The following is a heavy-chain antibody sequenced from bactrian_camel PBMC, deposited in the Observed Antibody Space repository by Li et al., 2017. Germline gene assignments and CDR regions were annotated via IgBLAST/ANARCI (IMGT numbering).Heavy chain of an antibody. D-gene: IGHD3*01. J-gene: IGHJ4*01. CDR2: IDDNGRT. CDR1: PYTWSRYC. V-gene: IGHV3S9*01. CDR3: AADPRGDYCYTRTARLPPRSALAY. Sequence: QLVESGGDSVQAGGSLRLSLRLSCTVHPYTWSRYCMGWFRQVPGLEREGIASIDDNGRTLYSDSVRGRFTISQDRANNTMYLQMDNLKPEDSGMYYCAADPRGDYCYTRTARLPPRSALAYWGWGTQVTVS.